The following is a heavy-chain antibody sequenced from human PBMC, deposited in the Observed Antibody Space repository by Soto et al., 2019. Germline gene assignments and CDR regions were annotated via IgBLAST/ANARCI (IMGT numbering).Heavy chain of an antibody. Sequence: GGSLRLSCAASGFTFSDHWMNWVRQAPNKGLEWVANINQDGSEKYYVESVKGRFTISRDNAKKSLSLEMNGLRAEDTAVYYCARNRGDSSGYSRPPFYYSDLDVWGQGTTVTVSS. V-gene: IGHV3-7*01. CDR2: INQDGSEK. CDR3: ARNRGDSSGYSRPPFYYSDLDV. CDR1: GFTFSDHW. J-gene: IGHJ6*02. D-gene: IGHD3-22*01.